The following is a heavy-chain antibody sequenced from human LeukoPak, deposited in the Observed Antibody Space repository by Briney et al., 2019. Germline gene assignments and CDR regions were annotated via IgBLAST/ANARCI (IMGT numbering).Heavy chain of an antibody. D-gene: IGHD2-15*01. CDR2: IYTSGST. V-gene: IGHV4-4*09. J-gene: IGHJ4*02. CDR3: ARNVVLDY. Sequence: PSETLSLTCTVSGGSISSYYWSWIRQPPGKGLEWIGYIYTSGSTNYNPSLKSRVTMSVDTSKNQFSLKLSSVTAADTAVYYCARNVVLDYWGQGTLVTVSS. CDR1: GGSISSYY.